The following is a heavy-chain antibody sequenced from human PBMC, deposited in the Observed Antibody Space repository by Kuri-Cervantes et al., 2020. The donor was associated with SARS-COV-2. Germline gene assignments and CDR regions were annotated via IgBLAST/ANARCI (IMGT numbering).Heavy chain of an antibody. CDR2: IRYDGSNK. D-gene: IGHD7-27*01. V-gene: IGHV3-30*02. Sequence: GESLKISCAASGFTFSSYGMHWVRQAPGKELEWVAFIRYDGSNKYYADSVKGRFTISRDNAKNSLYLQMNSLRAEDMALYYCAKASRPELGIRIVDAFDIWGQGTMVTVSS. CDR3: AKASRPELGIRIVDAFDI. CDR1: GFTFSSYG. J-gene: IGHJ3*02.